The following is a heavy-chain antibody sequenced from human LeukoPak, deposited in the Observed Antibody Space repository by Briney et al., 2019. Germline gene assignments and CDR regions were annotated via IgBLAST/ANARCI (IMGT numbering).Heavy chain of an antibody. CDR3: ARDNSVGDIAWWFDP. CDR1: GGTLNTYA. J-gene: IGHJ5*02. CDR2: INPSGSST. Sequence: ASVKVSCKASGGTLNTYAINWVRQAPGQGLEWMGLINPSGSSTLYAQKFQGRVTMTRDMSTTTDYMELSSLRSEDTAVYYCARDNSVGDIAWWFDPWGQGTLVTVSS. V-gene: IGHV1-46*02. D-gene: IGHD3-16*02.